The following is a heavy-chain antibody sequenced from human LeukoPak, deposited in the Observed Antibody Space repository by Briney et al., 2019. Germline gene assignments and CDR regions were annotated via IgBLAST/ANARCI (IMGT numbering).Heavy chain of an antibody. CDR2: INHSGST. V-gene: IGHV4-34*01. Sequence: SETLSLTCAVYGGSFSGYYWSWIRQPPGKGLEWIGAINHSGSTNYNPSLKSRVTISVDTSKNQFSLKLSSVTAADTAVYYCARVSNRGYCSGGSGYPPHYGMDVWGQGTTVTVSS. CDR1: GGSFSGYY. CDR3: ARVSNRGYCSGGSGYPPHYGMDV. D-gene: IGHD2-15*01. J-gene: IGHJ6*02.